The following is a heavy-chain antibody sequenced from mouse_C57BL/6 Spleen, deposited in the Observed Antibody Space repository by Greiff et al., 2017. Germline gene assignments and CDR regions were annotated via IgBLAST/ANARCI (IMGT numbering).Heavy chain of an antibody. J-gene: IGHJ4*01. D-gene: IGHD1-1*01. CDR3: AREELYYGSRGAMDY. Sequence: QVQLQQSGPELVKPGASVKISCKASGYAFSSSWMNWVKQRPGTGLEWIGRIYPGDGDTNYNGKFKGKATLTADKSSSTAYMQLSSLTSEDSAVYFCAREELYYGSRGAMDYWGQGTSVTVSS. V-gene: IGHV1-82*01. CDR2: IYPGDGDT. CDR1: GYAFSSSW.